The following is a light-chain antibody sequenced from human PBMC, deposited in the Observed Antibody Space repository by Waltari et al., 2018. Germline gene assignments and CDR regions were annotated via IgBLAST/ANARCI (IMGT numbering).Light chain of an antibody. Sequence: EIVLTQSPGTLSLSPGDRATLSCRASQSVSRTLAWYQQKPGQAPSLLIYGASFRATGIPDRFSGSGSGTDFSLTISRLEPEDFAVYYCQHYVTLPVTFGQGTKVEIK. CDR1: QSVSRT. CDR2: GAS. J-gene: IGKJ1*01. V-gene: IGKV3-20*01. CDR3: QHYVTLPVT.